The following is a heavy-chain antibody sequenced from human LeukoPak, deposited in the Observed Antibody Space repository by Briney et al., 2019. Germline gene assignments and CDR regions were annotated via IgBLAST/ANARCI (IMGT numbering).Heavy chain of an antibody. D-gene: IGHD3-10*01. V-gene: IGHV4-4*07. CDR3: ARDSGTTGELKFDP. J-gene: IGHJ5*02. Sequence: PSETLSLTCSVSGGSINSFYCNWMRQPAGKGLEWIGRIYTSGTTTYNPSLKSRVTMSVDTSKNQFSLKLSSVTAADTAVYYCARDSGTTGELKFDPWGQGTLVTVSS. CDR1: GGSINSFY. CDR2: IYTSGTT.